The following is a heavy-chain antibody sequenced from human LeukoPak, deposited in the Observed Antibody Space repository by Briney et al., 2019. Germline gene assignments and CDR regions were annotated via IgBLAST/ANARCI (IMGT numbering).Heavy chain of an antibody. CDR2: ISGSGGST. D-gene: IGHD6-13*01. J-gene: IGHJ4*02. V-gene: IGHV3-23*01. CDR1: GFTLSNVW. Sequence: GGSLRLSCAAAGFTLSNVWMSWVRQAPGKGLEWVSAISGSGGSTYYADSVKGRFTISRDNSKNTLYLQMNSLRAEDTAVYYCAKTGTPWYYFDYWGQGTLVTVSS. CDR3: AKTGTPWYYFDY.